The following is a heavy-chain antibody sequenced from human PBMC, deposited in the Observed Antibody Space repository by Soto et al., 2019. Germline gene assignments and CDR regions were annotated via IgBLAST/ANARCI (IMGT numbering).Heavy chain of an antibody. CDR2: IIPIFGTV. CDR1: GGTFSSYA. V-gene: IGHV1-69*01. J-gene: IGHJ5*02. CDR3: SCLPIAAETEGGFDP. Sequence: QVQLVQSGAEVKKPGSSVKVSCKASGGTFSSYAISWVRQAPGQGLEWMGGIIPIFGTVNYAQKFQGRVTITADESTSTAYMELSSLRSEDTAVYYCSCLPIAAETEGGFDPWGQGTLVTVSS. D-gene: IGHD6-13*01.